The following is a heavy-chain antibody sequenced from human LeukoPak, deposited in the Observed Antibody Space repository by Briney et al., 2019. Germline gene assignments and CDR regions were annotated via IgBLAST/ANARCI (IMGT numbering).Heavy chain of an antibody. Sequence: GRSLRLSSAAPGFTVSSNYMSCVRQAPGRSLEWGSVIYSGGSKYYADSVMGRFTISRDNSKNSLSLQMNSLRAEDTAVYYCARGSGQHRGWGQGTLVTVSS. D-gene: IGHD1-1*01. CDR1: GFTVSSNY. J-gene: IGHJ4*02. CDR2: IYSGGSK. CDR3: ARGSGQHRG. V-gene: IGHV3-66*02.